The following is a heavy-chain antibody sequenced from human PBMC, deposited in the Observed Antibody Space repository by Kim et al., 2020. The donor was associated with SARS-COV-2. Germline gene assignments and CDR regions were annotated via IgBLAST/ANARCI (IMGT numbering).Heavy chain of an antibody. Sequence: SVKVSCKASGGTFSSYAISWVRQAPGQGLEWMGGIIPIFGTANYAQKFQGRVTITADESTSTAYMELSSLRSEDTAVYYCAREVYDSSGYSRYDAFDIWGQGTMVTVSS. CDR1: GGTFSSYA. D-gene: IGHD3-22*01. CDR2: IIPIFGTA. J-gene: IGHJ3*02. V-gene: IGHV1-69*13. CDR3: AREVYDSSGYSRYDAFDI.